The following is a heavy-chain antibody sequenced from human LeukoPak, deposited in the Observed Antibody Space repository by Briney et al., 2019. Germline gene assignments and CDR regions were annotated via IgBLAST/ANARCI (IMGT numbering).Heavy chain of an antibody. D-gene: IGHD5-24*01. CDR3: ARARRDGYNNN. CDR2: VGGNSAYT. CDR1: GYTFTSFG. J-gene: IGHJ4*02. Sequence: APVKVSCKASGYTFTSFGISWIRQAPGQGLEWMGWVGGNSAYTNSAQKLQDRVTMTTDTSTNTAYMELRSLRSDDTAVYYCARARRDGYNNNWGQGTLVTVSS. V-gene: IGHV1-18*01.